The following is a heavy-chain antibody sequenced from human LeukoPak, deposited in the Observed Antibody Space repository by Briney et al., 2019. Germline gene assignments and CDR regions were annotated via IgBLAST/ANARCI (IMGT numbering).Heavy chain of an antibody. Sequence: PGGSLRLSCAASGFTFSSSGMSWVRQGPGKGLQWVSALSGSGGSTYYADSVKGRFTVSRDNSKNTLFLLMDSLRAEDTAVYYCARVAVASTHFDYWGQGTLVTVSS. V-gene: IGHV3-23*01. CDR2: LSGSGGST. CDR3: ARVAVASTHFDY. D-gene: IGHD6-19*01. J-gene: IGHJ4*02. CDR1: GFTFSSSG.